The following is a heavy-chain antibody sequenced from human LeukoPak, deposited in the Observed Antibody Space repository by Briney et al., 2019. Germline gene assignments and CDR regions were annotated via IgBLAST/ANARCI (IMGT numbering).Heavy chain of an antibody. Sequence: GESLKISCKASGYSFTDYWIGWVRQMPGKGLDWMGIIYPGDSDTRYSPSFQGQVTISADKSISTAYLQWSSLKASDTAIYYCARQGAAGKYYYYYMDVWGKGTTVTVSS. V-gene: IGHV5-51*01. CDR1: GYSFTDYW. D-gene: IGHD6-13*01. CDR2: IYPGDSDT. J-gene: IGHJ6*03. CDR3: ARQGAAGKYYYYYMDV.